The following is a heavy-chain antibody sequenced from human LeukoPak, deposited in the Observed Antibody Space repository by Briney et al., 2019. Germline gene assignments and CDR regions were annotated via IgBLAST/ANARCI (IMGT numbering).Heavy chain of an antibody. CDR2: INHSGST. CDR3: AGHHPRNTVDF. D-gene: IGHD2/OR15-2a*01. Sequence: SETLSLTCAVYGGSFSGYYWSLIRQPPGKGLEWIGEINHSGSTNYNPSLKSRVTIPVDTSKNQFSLKLSSVTAADTAVYYCAGHHPRNTVDFWGQGTLVTVSS. CDR1: GGSFSGYY. J-gene: IGHJ4*02. V-gene: IGHV4-34*01.